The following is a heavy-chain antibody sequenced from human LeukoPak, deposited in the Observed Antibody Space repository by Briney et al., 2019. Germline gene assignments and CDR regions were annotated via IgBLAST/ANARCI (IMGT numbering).Heavy chain of an antibody. CDR1: GFTFTNAW. CDR3: TTDLGTYYHGSQRLIPIDY. Sequence: GGSQRLSCVDSGFTFTNAWMSWVRQAPGKGLEWIGRIKSKTDGETTNYAEPVRDRFTISRDDSKSAVYLQMNSLKIEDTAVYYCTTDLGTYYHGSQRLIPIDYWGQGTLVTVSS. D-gene: IGHD3-10*01. CDR2: IKSKTDGETT. J-gene: IGHJ4*02. V-gene: IGHV3-15*01.